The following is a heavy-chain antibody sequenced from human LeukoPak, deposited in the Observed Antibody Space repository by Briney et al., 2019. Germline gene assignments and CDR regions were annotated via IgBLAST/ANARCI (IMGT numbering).Heavy chain of an antibody. V-gene: IGHV3-30*18. Sequence: GGSLRLSCTASGFTVRNHGMHWVRQAPGKGLEWVAVISYDGSNKYYADSVKGRFTFSRDNSKNTLYLQMNSLRAEDTAVYYCAKEYCSNSVCHSLDYWGQGTLVTVSS. D-gene: IGHD2-8*01. CDR1: GFTVRNHG. CDR3: AKEYCSNSVCHSLDY. CDR2: ISYDGSNK. J-gene: IGHJ4*02.